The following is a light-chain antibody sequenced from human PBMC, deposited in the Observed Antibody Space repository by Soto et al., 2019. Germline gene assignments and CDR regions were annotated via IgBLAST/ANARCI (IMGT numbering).Light chain of an antibody. Sequence: IQMTQSPSSLSASVGDRVTITCRASQDISNSLAWYQQKPGKVPKLLIYAASTLQTGVQSRFSGSGSGTPFTLTINSLQPDDVATYYCQNYNSAPKTFGRGTRLEIK. CDR1: QDISNS. CDR2: AAS. CDR3: QNYNSAPKT. V-gene: IGKV1-27*01. J-gene: IGKJ2*01.